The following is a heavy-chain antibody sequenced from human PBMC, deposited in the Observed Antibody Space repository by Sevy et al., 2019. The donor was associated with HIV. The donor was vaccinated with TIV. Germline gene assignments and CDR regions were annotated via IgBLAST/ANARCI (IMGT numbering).Heavy chain of an antibody. CDR1: GFTFSNFG. V-gene: IGHV3-30*02. J-gene: IGHJ4*02. D-gene: IGHD6-13*01. CDR3: AKDLAGPGRRYFDY. Sequence: GGSLRLSCTASGFTFSNFGMHWVRRVPGKGLEWVTFIRYDGSDKYYAPSVKGRFTISRDDSKNTLYLQMDSLRAEDTAIYYCAKDLAGPGRRYFDYWGQGTLVTVSS. CDR2: IRYDGSDK.